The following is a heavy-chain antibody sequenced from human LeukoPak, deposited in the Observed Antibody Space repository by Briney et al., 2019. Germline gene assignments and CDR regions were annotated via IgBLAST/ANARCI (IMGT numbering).Heavy chain of an antibody. CDR1: GGSISSSSYY. D-gene: IGHD4-17*01. CDR2: IYSSGST. Sequence: PSETLSLTCTVSGGSISSSSYYWGWIRQPPGKGLEWIGSIYSSGSTYYNPSLKSRVTISVDTSKNQFSLKVSSVTAADTAVYYCARGVGDYENTDYYYYGMDVWGQGTTVTVS. J-gene: IGHJ6*02. V-gene: IGHV4-39*07. CDR3: ARGVGDYENTDYYYYGMDV.